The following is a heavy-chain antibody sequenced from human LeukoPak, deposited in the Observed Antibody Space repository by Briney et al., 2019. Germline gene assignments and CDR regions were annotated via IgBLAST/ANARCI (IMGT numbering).Heavy chain of an antibody. CDR1: GGTFSSYA. J-gene: IGHJ5*02. D-gene: IGHD3-22*01. CDR3: ARFSYYYDSSGYYLGNWFDP. V-gene: IGHV1-69*05. CDR2: MIPIFGTA. Sequence: SVKVSCKASGGTFSSYAISWVRQAPGQGLEWMGGMIPIFGTANYAQKFQGRVTITTDESTRTAYMELSSLRSEDTAVYYCARFSYYYDSSGYYLGNWFDPWGQGTLVTVSS.